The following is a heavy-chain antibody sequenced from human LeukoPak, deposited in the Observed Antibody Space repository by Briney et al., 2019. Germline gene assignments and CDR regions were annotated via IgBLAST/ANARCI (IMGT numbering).Heavy chain of an antibody. CDR2: INPSGGST. J-gene: IGHJ4*02. CDR1: GYTFTSYY. Sequence: VASVKVSCKASGYTFTSYYMHWVRQAPGQGLEWMGIINPSGGSTSYAQKFQGRVTMTRDTSTSTVYMELSSLRSEDTAVYYCARDHSAIAALPTAGGYWGQGTLVTVSS. V-gene: IGHV1-46*01. CDR3: ARDHSAIAALPTAGGY. D-gene: IGHD6-6*01.